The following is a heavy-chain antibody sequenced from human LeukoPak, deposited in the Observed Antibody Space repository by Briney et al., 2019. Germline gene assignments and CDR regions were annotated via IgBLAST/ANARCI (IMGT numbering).Heavy chain of an antibody. CDR1: GYTFTHYH. V-gene: IGHV1-2*02. CDR2: INPNSGGT. J-gene: IGHJ4*02. CDR3: ARDFYDSSGSISDY. Sequence: ASVKVSCKASGYTFTHYHIHWVRQTPGQGLEWMGWINPNSGGTNYAQKFQGRVTMTRDTSISTAYMELSRLRSDDTAVYYCARDFYDSSGSISDYWGQGTLVTVSS. D-gene: IGHD3-22*01.